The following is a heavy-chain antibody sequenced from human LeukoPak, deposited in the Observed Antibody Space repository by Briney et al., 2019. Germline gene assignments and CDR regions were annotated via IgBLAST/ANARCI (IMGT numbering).Heavy chain of an antibody. CDR3: ARDSTNQLRFLEWYDRGPIDY. V-gene: IGHV1-69*13. J-gene: IGHJ4*02. CDR1: GGTFSSYA. D-gene: IGHD3-3*01. Sequence: SVKVSCKASGGTFSSYAISWVRQAPGQGLEWMGGIIPIFGTANYAQKFQGRVTITADESTSTAYMELSSLRSEDTAVYYCARDSTNQLRFLEWYDRGPIDYWGQGTLVTVSS. CDR2: IIPIFGTA.